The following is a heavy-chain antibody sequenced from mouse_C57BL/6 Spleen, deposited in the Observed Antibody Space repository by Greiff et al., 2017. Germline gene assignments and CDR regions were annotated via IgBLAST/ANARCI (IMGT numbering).Heavy chain of an antibody. J-gene: IGHJ4*01. CDR3: ARSGRGSPWDY. Sequence: VQLMESGAELARPGASVKMSCKASGYTFTSYTMHWVKQRPGQGLEWIGYINPSSGYTKYNQKFKDKATLTADKSSSTAYMQLSSLTSEDSAVYYCARSGRGSPWDYWGQGTSVTVSS. V-gene: IGHV1-4*01. CDR1: GYTFTSYT. D-gene: IGHD1-1*01. CDR2: INPSSGYT.